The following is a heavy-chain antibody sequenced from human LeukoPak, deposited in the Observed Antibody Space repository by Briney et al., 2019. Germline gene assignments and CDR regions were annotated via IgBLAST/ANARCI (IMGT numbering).Heavy chain of an antibody. CDR2: IYYTGIT. Sequence: SETLSLTCNVSGGSISNYHWSWVRQPPGKGLEWTGDIYYTGITNYNPSLKSRVTISIDASKNQFSLKLSSVTAADTAMYYCAKRSAYSYGYNSWGQGTLVTVSS. J-gene: IGHJ4*02. D-gene: IGHD5-18*01. CDR3: AKRSAYSYGYNS. V-gene: IGHV4-59*08. CDR1: GGSISNYH.